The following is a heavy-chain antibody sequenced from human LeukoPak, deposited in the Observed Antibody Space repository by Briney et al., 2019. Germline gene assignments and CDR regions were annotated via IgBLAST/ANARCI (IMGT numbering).Heavy chain of an antibody. Sequence: GGSLRLSCAASGFTFSSYAMQWVGQAPGKGLEWGAVISYDGSNKYYADSVKGRFTISRDNYKNTLYLQMNSLRAEDTAVYYCARPSRPYRSSEYFQHWGQGTLVIVSS. CDR3: ARPSRPYRSSEYFQH. J-gene: IGHJ1*01. CDR2: ISYDGSNK. CDR1: GFTFSSYA. V-gene: IGHV3-30-3*01. D-gene: IGHD6-13*01.